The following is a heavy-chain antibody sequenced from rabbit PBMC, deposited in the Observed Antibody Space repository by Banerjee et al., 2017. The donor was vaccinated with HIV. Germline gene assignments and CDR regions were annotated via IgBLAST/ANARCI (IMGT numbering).Heavy chain of an antibody. D-gene: IGHD6-1*01. V-gene: IGHV1S45*01. CDR2: IYTGSSGST. Sequence: QEQLEESGGDLVRPEGSLTLTCTASGFSFSGGYWIYWVRRAPGKGLEWIACIYTGSSGSTFYASWAKGRFTISKTSSTTGTLQMTSLTAAETATYFCARGAYTYGYGYTYDYKYAYLHLWGPGTLVTVS. J-gene: IGHJ4*01. CDR1: GFSFSGGYW. CDR3: ARGAYTYGYGYTYDYKYAYLHL.